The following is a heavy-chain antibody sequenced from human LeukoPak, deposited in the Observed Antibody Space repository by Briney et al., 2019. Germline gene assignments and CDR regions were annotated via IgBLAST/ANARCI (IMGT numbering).Heavy chain of an antibody. D-gene: IGHD5-24*01. J-gene: IGHJ4*02. CDR2: INPNSGGT. CDR1: GYTFIGYY. Sequence: ASVKVSCKASGYTFIGYYMHWVRQAPGQGLEWMGWINPNSGGTNYTQKFQGRVTMTRDTSISTAYMELSRLRSDDTAVYYCARVRGLWLQLDYWGQGTLVTVSS. CDR3: ARVRGLWLQLDY. V-gene: IGHV1-2*02.